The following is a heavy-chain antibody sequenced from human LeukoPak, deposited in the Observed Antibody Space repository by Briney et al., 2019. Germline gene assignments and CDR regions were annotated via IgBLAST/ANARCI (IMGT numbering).Heavy chain of an antibody. CDR3: ARANNSSWHN. CDR1: GFTFSTYF. D-gene: IGHD6-13*01. J-gene: IGHJ4*02. Sequence: GGSLRLTCAASGFTFSTYFMSGVRQAPGKGLEWVANLHPDGSHQYYVDSVRGRFTISRDNAKNSVYLQMSSLRVEDTAVYYCARANNSSWHNWGQGTLVTVSA. V-gene: IGHV3-7*01. CDR2: LHPDGSHQ.